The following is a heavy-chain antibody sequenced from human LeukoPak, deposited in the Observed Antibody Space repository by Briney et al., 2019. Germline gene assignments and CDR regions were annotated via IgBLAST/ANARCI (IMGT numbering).Heavy chain of an antibody. V-gene: IGHV3-21*01. CDR2: ISSSSSYI. J-gene: IGHJ6*02. CDR1: GFTFSSYS. Sequence: GGSLRLSCAASGFTFSSYSMNWVRQAPGKGLEWVSSISSSSSYIYYADSVKGRFTISRDNAKNSLYLQMNSLRAEDTAVYYCARDADSSSWSMYYYYGMDVWGQGTTVTVSS. D-gene: IGHD6-13*01. CDR3: ARDADSSSWSMYYYYGMDV.